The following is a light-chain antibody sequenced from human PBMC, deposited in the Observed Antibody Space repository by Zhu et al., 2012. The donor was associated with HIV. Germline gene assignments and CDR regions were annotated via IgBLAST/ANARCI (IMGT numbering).Light chain of an antibody. Sequence: EIVMTQSPATLSVSPGETATVSCRASRSVRSFLAWYQQKPGQAPRLLIYDTSKRATGIPARFSGSGSGTDFTLTISSLEPEDFALYYCQQRSDRPLTFGGGTKVEIK. J-gene: IGKJ4*01. V-gene: IGKV3-11*01. CDR2: DTS. CDR1: RSVRSF. CDR3: QQRSDRPLT.